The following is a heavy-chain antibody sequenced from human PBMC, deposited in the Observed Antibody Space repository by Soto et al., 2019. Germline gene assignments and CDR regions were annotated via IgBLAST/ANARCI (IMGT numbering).Heavy chain of an antibody. J-gene: IGHJ3*02. CDR2: IYYSGST. CDR1: GGSVSSYY. V-gene: IGHV4-59*02. D-gene: IGHD3-16*02. Sequence: PSETLSVTCTVSGGSVSSYYWSWIRQPPGKGLEWIGYIYYSGSTNYNPSLKSRVTISVDTSKNQFSLKLSSVTAADTAVYYCARDAVIATRAFDIWGQGTMVTVSS. CDR3: ARDAVIATRAFDI.